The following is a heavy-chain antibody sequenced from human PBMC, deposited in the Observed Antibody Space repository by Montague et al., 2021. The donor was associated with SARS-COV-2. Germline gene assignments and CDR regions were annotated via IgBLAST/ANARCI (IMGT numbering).Heavy chain of an antibody. CDR1: GGSINDHY. CDR3: ARRGYYDSAGCHWHLDL. J-gene: IGHJ2*01. D-gene: IGHD3-16*01. V-gene: IGHV4-4*09. CDR2: ISSNGKT. Sequence: SETLSLTCTISGGSINDHYRSWIRQSPGKGLEWIGYISSNGKTNYNPSLKSRVTLSADASRNEFSLKPDSVTAADTAVYFCARRGYYDSAGCHWHLDLWGRGMLVTVSS.